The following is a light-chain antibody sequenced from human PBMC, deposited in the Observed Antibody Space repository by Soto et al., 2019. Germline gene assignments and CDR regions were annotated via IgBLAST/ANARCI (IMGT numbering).Light chain of an antibody. V-gene: IGKV3D-15*01. CDR1: QDVSSK. Sequence: ELVVTQSPATLSVSPGERVTLSCRTSQDVSSKLAWYQQKAGQAPSLLIYDASNRATGTPARFSGSGSGTEFTLAVSSLQSEDYAVYFCQQYIRWPLTFGGGTKVEIK. CDR2: DAS. CDR3: QQYIRWPLT. J-gene: IGKJ4*01.